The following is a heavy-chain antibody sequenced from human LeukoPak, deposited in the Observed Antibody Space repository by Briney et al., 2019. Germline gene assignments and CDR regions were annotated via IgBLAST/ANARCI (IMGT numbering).Heavy chain of an antibody. J-gene: IGHJ6*02. Sequence: SETLSLTCAVYGGSFSGYYWSWIRQPPGKGLEWIGEINHSGSTNYNPSLKSRVTISVDTSKNQFSLKLSSVTAADTAVHYCARGGGYSYGYHYYYYGMDVWGQGTTVTVSS. CDR3: ARGGGYSYGYHYYYYGMDV. CDR2: INHSGST. V-gene: IGHV4-34*01. D-gene: IGHD5-18*01. CDR1: GGSFSGYY.